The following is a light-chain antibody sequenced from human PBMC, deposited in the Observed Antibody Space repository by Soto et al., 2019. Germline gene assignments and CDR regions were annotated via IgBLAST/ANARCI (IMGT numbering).Light chain of an antibody. J-gene: IGKJ1*01. CDR3: QHYNSYSEA. V-gene: IGKV1-5*03. Sequence: DIPVTHSPSTLSVSLLDRVKINCRASQSISSWLAWYQQKPGKAPKLLIYKASTLKSGVPSRFSGSGSGTEFTLTISSLQPDDFATYYCQHYNSYSEAFGQGTKVDI. CDR1: QSISSW. CDR2: KAS.